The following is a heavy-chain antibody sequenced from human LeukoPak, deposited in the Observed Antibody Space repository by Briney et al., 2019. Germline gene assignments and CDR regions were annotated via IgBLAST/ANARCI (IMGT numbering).Heavy chain of an antibody. CDR1: GYSISSGYS. J-gene: IGHJ4*02. CDR2: IHHSGST. V-gene: IGHV4-38-2*02. Sequence: KPSETLSLTCIVSGYSISSGYSWGWIRQPPGKGLEWIGIIHHSGSTHYNPSLKSRVTISQDTSKNQFSLKLTSVTAADTAVHFCARARMDGSGSFPYYFDYWGQGSLVTVSS. CDR3: ARARMDGSGSFPYYFDY. D-gene: IGHD3-10*01.